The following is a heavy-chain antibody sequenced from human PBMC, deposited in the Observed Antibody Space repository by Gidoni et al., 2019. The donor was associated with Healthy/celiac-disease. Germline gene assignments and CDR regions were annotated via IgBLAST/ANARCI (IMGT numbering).Heavy chain of an antibody. D-gene: IGHD3-22*01. Sequence: QVQLQESGTGLVKPSETLSLTCTVSGGSISSYYWSWIRQPAGKGLEWIGRIYTSGSTNYNPSLKSRVTMSVDTSKNQFSLKLSSVTAADTAVYYCAGGRTPTKYYYDSSGSGYYYGMDVWGQGTTVTVSS. J-gene: IGHJ6*02. CDR2: IYTSGST. V-gene: IGHV4-4*07. CDR1: GGSISSYY. CDR3: AGGRTPTKYYYDSSGSGYYYGMDV.